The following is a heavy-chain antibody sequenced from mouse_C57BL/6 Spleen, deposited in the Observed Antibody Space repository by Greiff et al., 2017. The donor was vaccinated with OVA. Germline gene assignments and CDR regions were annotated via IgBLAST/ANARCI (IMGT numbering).Heavy chain of an antibody. CDR2: INPSNGGT. CDR1: GYTFTSYW. V-gene: IGHV1-53*01. Sequence: QVQLKQPGTELVKPGASVKLSCKASGYTFTSYWMHWVKQRPGQGLEWIGNINPSNGGTNYNEKFKSKATLTVDKSSSTAYMQLSSLTSEDSAVYYCARGLTTVVAHFDYWGQGTTRTVSS. CDR3: ARGLTTVVAHFDY. D-gene: IGHD1-1*01. J-gene: IGHJ2*01.